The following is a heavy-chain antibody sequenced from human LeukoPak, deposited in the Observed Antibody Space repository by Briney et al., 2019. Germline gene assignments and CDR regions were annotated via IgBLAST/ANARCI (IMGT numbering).Heavy chain of an antibody. CDR1: GYTFTGYY. D-gene: IGHD3-10*01. CDR3: ARSNYYGSGSYYLPYYFDY. J-gene: IGHJ4*02. CDR2: INPNSGGT. V-gene: IGHV1-2*04. Sequence: GASVKVSCKASGYTFTGYYMHWVRQAPGQGLEWMEWINPNSGGTNYAQKFQGWVTMTRDTSISTAYMELSRLRSDDTAVYYCARSNYYGSGSYYLPYYFDYWGQGTLVTVSA.